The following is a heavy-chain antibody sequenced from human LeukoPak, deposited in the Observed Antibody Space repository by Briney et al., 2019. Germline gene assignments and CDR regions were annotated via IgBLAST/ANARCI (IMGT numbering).Heavy chain of an antibody. V-gene: IGHV3-23*01. J-gene: IGHJ6*02. CDR3: ATAPQWELPLTLFYYGMDV. Sequence: GGSLRLSCAASGFTFSSYAMSWVRQAPGKGLEWVSAISGSGGSTYYADSVKGRFTISRDNSKNTLYLQMNSLRAEDTAVYYCATAPQWELPLTLFYYGMDVWGQGTTVTVSS. CDR2: ISGSGGST. CDR1: GFTFSSYA. D-gene: IGHD1-26*01.